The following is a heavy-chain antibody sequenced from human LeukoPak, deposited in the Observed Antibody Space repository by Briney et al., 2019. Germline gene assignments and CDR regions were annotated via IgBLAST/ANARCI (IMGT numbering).Heavy chain of an antibody. V-gene: IGHV1-8*01. Sequence: FXNXXXXWVXXXTXQXXXXXGWMSPNSGNTGYAQKFQGRITMTKNTSISTAYMELSSLRSEDTAVYYCASDQSRGYGFHYLVQGTLLTVSS. D-gene: IGHD5-12*01. CDR3: ASDQSRGYGFHY. CDR1: FXNXX. CDR2: MSPNSGNT. J-gene: IGHJ4*02.